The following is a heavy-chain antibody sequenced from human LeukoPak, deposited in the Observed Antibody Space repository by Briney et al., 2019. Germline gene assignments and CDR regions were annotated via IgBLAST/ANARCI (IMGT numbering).Heavy chain of an antibody. CDR2: ISSSSSYI. CDR1: GFTFSSYS. V-gene: IGHV3-21*01. Sequence: GGSLRLSCAASGFTFSSYSMNWVRQAPGKGLEWGSSISSSSSYIYYADSVKGRFTISRDNAKNTLYLQMNSLRAEDTAVYYCTRDQSTISTATYALDVWGQGTAVIVAS. D-gene: IGHD2-15*01. CDR3: TRDQSTISTATYALDV. J-gene: IGHJ6*02.